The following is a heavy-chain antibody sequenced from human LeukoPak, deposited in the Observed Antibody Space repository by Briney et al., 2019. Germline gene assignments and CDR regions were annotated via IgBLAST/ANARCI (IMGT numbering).Heavy chain of an antibody. V-gene: IGHV3-21*01. CDR2: ISSSSNYI. CDR1: GFTFSTYS. J-gene: IGHJ4*02. CDR3: AREVNYYGSGSYLH. Sequence: GGSLRLSCAASGFTFSTYSMNWVRQAPGKGLEWVSSISSSSNYIYYADSVKGRFTISRDNAKNSLYLQMNSLRAEDTAVYYCAREVNYYGSGSYLHWGQGTLVTVSS. D-gene: IGHD3-10*01.